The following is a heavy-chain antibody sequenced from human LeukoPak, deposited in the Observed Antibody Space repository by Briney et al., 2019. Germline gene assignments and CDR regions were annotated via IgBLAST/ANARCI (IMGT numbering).Heavy chain of an antibody. CDR3: ARHTDYGGDSTWFDP. CDR1: GGSIS. D-gene: IGHD4-23*01. Sequence: SGTLSLTCTVSGGSISWIRQPPGKGLEWIGYISYNGSINYNPSLKSRVTMSVDTSKNQFSLKLTSVTAADTAVYYCARHTDYGGDSTWFDPWGQGTLVTVSS. CDR2: ISYNGSI. V-gene: IGHV4-59*08. J-gene: IGHJ5*02.